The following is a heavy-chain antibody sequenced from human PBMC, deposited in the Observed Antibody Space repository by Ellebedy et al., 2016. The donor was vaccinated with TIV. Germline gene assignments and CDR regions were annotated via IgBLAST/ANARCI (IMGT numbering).Heavy chain of an antibody. V-gene: IGHV4-34*01. D-gene: IGHD1-26*01. CDR1: GGSFSGYY. J-gene: IGHJ4*02. CDR2: INHSGNT. CDR3: ARGGSAWDKNFFDS. Sequence: SETLSLTCAVYGGSFSGYYWTWIRQPPGKGLEWIGEINHSGNTNYNPSLKSRLTVSIDTSKNQFSLNLSSVTAADTALYYCARGGSAWDKNFFDSWGQGTLVTVSS.